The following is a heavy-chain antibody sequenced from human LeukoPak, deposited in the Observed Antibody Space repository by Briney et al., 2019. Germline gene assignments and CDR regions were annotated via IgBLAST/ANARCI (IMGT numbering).Heavy chain of an antibody. V-gene: IGHV4-39*01. D-gene: IGHD7-27*01. CDR2: IYYSGST. CDR3: AWQLGFRRFDDY. Sequence: SETLSLTCTVSGGSISSSSYYWGWIRQPPGKGLEWIGTIYYSGSTYYNPSLKSRVTISVDTSKNQFSLKLSFVTAADTAVYYCAWQLGFRRFDDYWGQGTLVTVSS. CDR1: GGSISSSSYY. J-gene: IGHJ4*02.